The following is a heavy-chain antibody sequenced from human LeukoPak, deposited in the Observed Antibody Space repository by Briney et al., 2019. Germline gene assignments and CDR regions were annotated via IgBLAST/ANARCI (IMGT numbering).Heavy chain of an antibody. CDR3: AKDFYGSGSYFPI. V-gene: IGHV3-30*04. CDR1: GFTFSSYA. J-gene: IGHJ3*01. Sequence: GGSLRLSCAASGFTFSSYAMHWVRQAPGKGLEWVAVISYDGSNKYYADSVKGRFTISRDNSRNTLYLQMNSLRAEDTAVYYCAKDFYGSGSYFPIWGQGTMVTVSS. CDR2: ISYDGSNK. D-gene: IGHD3-10*01.